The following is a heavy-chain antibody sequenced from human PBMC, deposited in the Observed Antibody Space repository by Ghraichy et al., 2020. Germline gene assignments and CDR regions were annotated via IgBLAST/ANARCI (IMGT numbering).Heavy chain of an antibody. Sequence: GESLNISCAASGFTFSDYYMSWIRQAPGKGLEWVSYISSSGSTIYYADSVKGRFTISRDNAKNSLYLQMNSLRAEDTAVYYCARQRMGMKTLNDYWGQGTLVTVSS. V-gene: IGHV3-11*01. J-gene: IGHJ4*02. CDR2: ISSSGSTI. CDR3: ARQRMGMKTLNDY. D-gene: IGHD1-26*01. CDR1: GFTFSDYY.